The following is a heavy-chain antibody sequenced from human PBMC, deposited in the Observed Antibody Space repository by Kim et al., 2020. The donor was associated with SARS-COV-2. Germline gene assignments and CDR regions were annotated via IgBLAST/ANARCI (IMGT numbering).Heavy chain of an antibody. CDR2: TYYRSKWYN. Sequence: SQTLSLTCAISGDSVSSNSAACNWIRQSPSRGLEWLGRTYYRSKWYNDYAVSVKSRITINPDTSKNQFSLQLNSVTPEDTAVYYCARDKNQQLVHFDYWGQGTLVTVSS. CDR3: ARDKNQQLVHFDY. V-gene: IGHV6-1*01. D-gene: IGHD6-13*01. J-gene: IGHJ4*02. CDR1: GDSVSSNSAA.